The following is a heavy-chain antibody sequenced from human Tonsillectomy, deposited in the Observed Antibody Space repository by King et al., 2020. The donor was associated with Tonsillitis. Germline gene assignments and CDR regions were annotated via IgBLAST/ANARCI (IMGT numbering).Heavy chain of an antibody. CDR1: GYSFTNYW. CDR2: IYPGDSDT. CDR3: ARSYGGNSLYFQY. Sequence: EMQLVQSGAEVKKPGESLKISCKASGYSFTNYWIGWVRQMPGKGLEWIGIIYPGDSDTRYSPSFQGQVTISAEKSITTAYLQWSSLKASDTAMYYCARSYGGNSLYFQYWGQGTLVTVSS. V-gene: IGHV5-51*01. D-gene: IGHD4-23*01. J-gene: IGHJ1*01.